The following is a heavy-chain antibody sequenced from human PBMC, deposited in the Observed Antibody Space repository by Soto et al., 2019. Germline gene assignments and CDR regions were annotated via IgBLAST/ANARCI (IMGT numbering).Heavy chain of an antibody. CDR3: ARLIGNSWFPG. CDR2: TYYRSKWYN. J-gene: IGHJ4*02. CDR1: GDSVSSNSVT. Sequence: QVQLQQSGPGLVKPSQTLSLTCAISGDSVSSNSVTWNWIRQSPSRGLEWLGRTYYRSKWYNDYAVSVKSRVTITPDTSKNQFSLQLNSVTADDTAVYYCARLIGNSWFPGWGQGTLVIVSS. D-gene: IGHD6-13*01. V-gene: IGHV6-1*01.